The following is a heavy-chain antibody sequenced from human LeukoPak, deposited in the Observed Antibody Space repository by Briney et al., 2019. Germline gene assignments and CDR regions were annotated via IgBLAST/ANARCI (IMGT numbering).Heavy chain of an antibody. V-gene: IGHV3-21*04. D-gene: IGHD3-9*01. CDR3: AKDLLVRYFDWLPFDY. CDR1: GFTYSTYG. Sequence: GGSLRLSCLVSGFTYSTYGMSWVRQAPGKGLEWVSSISSSSSYIYYADSVKGRFTISRDNAKNSLYLQMNSLRAEDTAVYYCAKDLLVRYFDWLPFDYWGQGTLVTVSS. CDR2: ISSSSSYI. J-gene: IGHJ4*02.